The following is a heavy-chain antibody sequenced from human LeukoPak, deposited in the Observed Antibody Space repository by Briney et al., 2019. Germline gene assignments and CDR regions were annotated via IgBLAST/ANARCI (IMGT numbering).Heavy chain of an antibody. CDR1: GGSISGYY. V-gene: IGHV4-59*08. D-gene: IGHD3-10*01. Sequence: SETLSLTCTVSGGSISGYYWSWIRQPPGKGLEWIGYIYYSGSTKYNPSLKSRVAISVDTSKNQFSLKLSSVTAADTAVYYCAILVRGVSIGANWFDPWGQGTLVTVSS. J-gene: IGHJ5*02. CDR2: IYYSGST. CDR3: AILVRGVSIGANWFDP.